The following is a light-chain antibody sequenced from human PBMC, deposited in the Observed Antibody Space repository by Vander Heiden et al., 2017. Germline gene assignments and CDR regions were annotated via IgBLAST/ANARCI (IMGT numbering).Light chain of an antibody. Sequence: EIVLTQSPATLSLSPGERATLSCRASQSVSSYLAWYQQKPGQAPRLLIYDASNRDTGIQARFSGSGSGTDFTLTISSLETEDFAVYDCQQRSNWTFGQGTKVEIK. CDR2: DAS. CDR1: QSVSSY. CDR3: QQRSNWT. V-gene: IGKV3-11*01. J-gene: IGKJ1*01.